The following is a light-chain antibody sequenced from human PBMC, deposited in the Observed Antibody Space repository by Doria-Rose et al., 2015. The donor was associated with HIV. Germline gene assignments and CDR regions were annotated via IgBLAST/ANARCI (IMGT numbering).Light chain of an antibody. CDR3: QQYGTSRGT. V-gene: IGKV3-20*01. J-gene: IGKJ5*01. Sequence: TQSPGTLSLSPGERATLSCRASQRVKSSYLAWYQQVPGQAPGLPIYDASSRSTGIPVRCSGSGSGTDFTLTISRLEPEDVAVYYCQQYGTSRGTFGQGTRLEIK. CDR1: QRVKSSY. CDR2: DAS.